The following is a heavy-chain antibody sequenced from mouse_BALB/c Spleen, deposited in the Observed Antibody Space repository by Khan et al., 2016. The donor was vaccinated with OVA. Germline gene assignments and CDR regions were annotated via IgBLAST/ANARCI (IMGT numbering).Heavy chain of an antibody. V-gene: IGHV1S81*02. CDR1: GYTFTSYW. J-gene: IGHJ2*01. CDR2: TNPTNGRT. D-gene: IGHD1-1*01. Sequence: QVQLQQSGAELVKAGASVKMYCKASGYTFTSYWMHWVKQRLGQGLEWFAETNPTNGRTYYNEKFKRKATLTVDKSSSTAEMLLSGPTFEDSAVYYCARIKNIVATYFDYWGQGTTLTVSS. CDR3: ARIKNIVATYFDY.